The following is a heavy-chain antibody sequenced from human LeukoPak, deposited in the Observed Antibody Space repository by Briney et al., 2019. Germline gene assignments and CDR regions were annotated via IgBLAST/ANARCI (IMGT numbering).Heavy chain of an antibody. CDR1: GGSISSSTYS. D-gene: IGHD5-24*01. CDR3: ARHSLNNYGSYY. Sequence: SETLSLTCTVSGGSISSSTYSWTWIRQPPGKGLEWIGSIHYDGNTYYKPSLKSRVTISVDTSKIQFSLRLSSATAADMDTYYCARHSLNNYGSYYWGQGTLVTVSS. CDR2: IHYDGNT. V-gene: IGHV4-39*01. J-gene: IGHJ4*02.